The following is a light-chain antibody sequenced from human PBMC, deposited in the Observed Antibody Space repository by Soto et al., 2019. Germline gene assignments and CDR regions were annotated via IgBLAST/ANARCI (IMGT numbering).Light chain of an antibody. CDR3: QQYGSSPIT. CDR1: QSVNSNY. Sequence: EIVLTQSPGTLSLSPGERATLSCRASQSVNSNYLAWYQQKSGQAPRLLIYGASSRATGIADRFSGSGSGTDCTLTISRLEPEDFAAYHCQQYGSSPITFGQGTRLEIK. V-gene: IGKV3-20*01. J-gene: IGKJ5*01. CDR2: GAS.